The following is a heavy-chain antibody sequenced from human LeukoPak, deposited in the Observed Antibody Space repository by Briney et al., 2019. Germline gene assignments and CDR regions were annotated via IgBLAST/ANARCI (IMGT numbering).Heavy chain of an antibody. CDR1: GYIFTGYR. CDR2: IKPNSGDT. CDR3: ARVSGVTRRDGYNFDY. D-gene: IGHD5-24*01. Sequence: ASVKVSCKASGYIFTGYRIHWVRQAPGQGLEWMAWIKPNSGDTKYAQKFQGRVTVTRDTSMTTAYMEVSGLRSDDTAVYYCARVSGVTRRDGYNFDYWGQGTLVTVSS. V-gene: IGHV1-2*02. J-gene: IGHJ4*02.